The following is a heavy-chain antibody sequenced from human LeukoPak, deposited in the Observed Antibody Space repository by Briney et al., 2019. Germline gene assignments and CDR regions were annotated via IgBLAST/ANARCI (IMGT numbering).Heavy chain of an antibody. D-gene: IGHD3-22*01. CDR1: GFTFSSYA. V-gene: IGHV3-23*01. CDR3: VRDDDRPDNGLDY. CDR2: ISGSGGST. Sequence: GGSLRLSCAASGFTFSSYAMSWVRQAPGKGLEWVSAISGSGGSTYYTDSVKGRFTISRDNSKNTLYLQMNSLRAEDTAVYYCVRDDDRPDNGLDYWGQGTLVTVSS. J-gene: IGHJ4*02.